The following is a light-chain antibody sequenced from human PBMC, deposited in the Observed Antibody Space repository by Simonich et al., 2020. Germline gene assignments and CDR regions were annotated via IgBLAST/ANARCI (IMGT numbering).Light chain of an antibody. CDR2: EDN. J-gene: IGLJ3*02. Sequence: NVMLTQPHSVSESPGQTVTISCTRSSGSMASNYVQWYQQRPGRAPTTVIYEDNQRPSGVPDRFSGSIDSSSNSASLTISGLKTEDEADYYCQSYDSSNWVFGGGTKLTVL. CDR3: QSYDSSNWV. CDR1: SGSMASNY. V-gene: IGLV6-57*03.